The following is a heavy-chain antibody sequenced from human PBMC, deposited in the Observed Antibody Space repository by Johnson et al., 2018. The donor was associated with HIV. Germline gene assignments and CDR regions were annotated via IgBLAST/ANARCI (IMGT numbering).Heavy chain of an antibody. V-gene: IGHV3-30*18. D-gene: IGHD4-11*01. CDR1: GFTFSSYG. J-gene: IGHJ3*02. Sequence: QVQLVESGGGVVQPGRSLRLSCAASGFTFSSYGMHWVRQAPAKGLEWVAFISYDGSNKYYADSVKGRFTISRDNSKNTLYLQMNSLRAEDTAVYYCAKETRDSRSAFDIWGQGTLVTVSS. CDR2: ISYDGSNK. CDR3: AKETRDSRSAFDI.